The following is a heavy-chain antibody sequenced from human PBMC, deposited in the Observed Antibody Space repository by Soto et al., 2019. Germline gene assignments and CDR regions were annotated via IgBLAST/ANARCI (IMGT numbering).Heavy chain of an antibody. CDR1: GGTFSSYA. CDR3: ARVRGGYSSGWSPRYYYYYGMDV. Sequence: QVQLVQSGAEVKKPGSSVKVSCKASGGTFSSYAISWVRQAPGQGLEWMGGIISIFGTANYAQKFQGRVTITADESTSTAYMELSSLRSEDTAVYYCARVRGGYSSGWSPRYYYYYGMDVWGQGTTVTVSS. CDR2: IISIFGTA. V-gene: IGHV1-69*01. J-gene: IGHJ6*02. D-gene: IGHD6-19*01.